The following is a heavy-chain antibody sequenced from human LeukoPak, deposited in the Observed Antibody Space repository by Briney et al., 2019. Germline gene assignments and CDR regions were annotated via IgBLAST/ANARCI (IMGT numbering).Heavy chain of an antibody. D-gene: IGHD3-10*01. J-gene: IGHJ6*04. CDR2: INHSGST. CDR3: ARVGRPITMPPKGGMDV. Sequence: SETLSLTCAVYGGSFSGYYWSWIRQPPGKGLEWIGEINHSGSTNYNPSLKSRVTISVDTSKNQFSLKLSSVTAADTAVYYCARVGRPITMPPKGGMDVWGKGTTVTVSS. CDR1: GGSFSGYY. V-gene: IGHV4-34*01.